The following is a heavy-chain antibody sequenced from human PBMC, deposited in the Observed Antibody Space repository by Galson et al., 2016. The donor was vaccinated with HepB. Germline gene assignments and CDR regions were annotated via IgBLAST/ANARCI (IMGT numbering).Heavy chain of an antibody. CDR1: GFTFSSYG. V-gene: IGHV3-30*18. Sequence: SLRLSCAASGFTFSSYGMHWVRQAPGKGLEWVAAISYDGSHKSYADSLKGRFTISRDNSKNTVYLQANSLRAEDTAVYYCGKRIPVAGSWGGGLDYWGQGTLVTVSS. D-gene: IGHD6-19*01. CDR2: ISYDGSHK. CDR3: GKRIPVAGSWGGGLDY. J-gene: IGHJ4*02.